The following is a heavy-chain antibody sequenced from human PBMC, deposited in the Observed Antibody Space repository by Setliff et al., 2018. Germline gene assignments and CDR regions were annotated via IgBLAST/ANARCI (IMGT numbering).Heavy chain of an antibody. D-gene: IGHD1-26*01. CDR3: ASSSGSSSNDAFDI. J-gene: IGHJ3*02. V-gene: IGHV5-51*01. CDR2: IFPGDSET. CDR1: GYSFSNYW. Sequence: GESLKISCQASGYSFSNYWIAWVRQMPGKGLEWMGIIFPGDSETKYSPSFQGQATISADKSISTAYLQWSSLKASDTAMYYCASSSGSSSNDAFDIWGQGTTVTVSS.